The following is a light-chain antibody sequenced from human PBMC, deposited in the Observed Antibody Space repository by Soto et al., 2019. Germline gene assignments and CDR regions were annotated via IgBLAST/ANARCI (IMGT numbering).Light chain of an antibody. V-gene: IGLV2-8*01. CDR2: EVI. CDR3: SSYAGSNNLEV. J-gene: IGLJ1*01. CDR1: SSDIGYYKY. Sequence: QSALTQPPSASWSPGQSVTISCTGTSSDIGYYKYVSWYQQHPGKAPKLIIYEVIKRPSGVPDRFSGSKSGNTASLTISGLQADDEADYYCSSYAGSNNLEVFGTGTKLTVL.